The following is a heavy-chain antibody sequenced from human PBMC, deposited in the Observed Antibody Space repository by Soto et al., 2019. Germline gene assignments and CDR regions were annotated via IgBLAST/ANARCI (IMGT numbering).Heavy chain of an antibody. D-gene: IGHD1-26*01. Sequence: EVQLLESGGGLAQPGGSLRLSCATSGFTFSSYVMSWVRQAPGKGLEWVSSISASGGSTYYAESVKGRFTISRDNSRNTLYLQVNSLRDEDTAVYYCANRWASTCGHLYFDYRRQGTVVTVSS. CDR3: ANRWASTCGHLYFDY. CDR2: ISASGGST. CDR1: GFTFSSYV. J-gene: IGHJ4*02. V-gene: IGHV3-23*01.